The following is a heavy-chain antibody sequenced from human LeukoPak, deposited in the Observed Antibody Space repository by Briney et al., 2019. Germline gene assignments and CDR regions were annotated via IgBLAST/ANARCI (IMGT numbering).Heavy chain of an antibody. J-gene: IGHJ4*02. CDR2: ISDRGGST. CDR1: GFTFSIYE. CDR3: AKALSAAAADGIGY. V-gene: IGHV3-23*01. D-gene: IGHD6-13*01. Sequence: GGSLRLSCAASGFTFSIYEMSWVRQAPGKGLEWVSGISDRGGSTYYADSVKGRFTISRDNSKNTLYLQMNSLRADDTAVYYCAKALSAAAADGIGYWGQGALVTVSS.